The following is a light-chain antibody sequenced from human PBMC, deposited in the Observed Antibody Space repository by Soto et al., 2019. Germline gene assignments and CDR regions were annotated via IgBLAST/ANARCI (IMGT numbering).Light chain of an antibody. CDR3: QSYDSSLSGYVV. CDR1: SSNIGAGYD. V-gene: IGLV1-40*01. CDR2: GNN. Sequence: QSVLTQPPSVSGAPGQRVTISCTGSSSNIGAGYDVHWYRQLPGTAPKLLIYGNNNRPSGVPDRFSGSNSDTSASLAITGLQAEDEADYYCQSYDSSLSGYVVFGGGTKVTVL. J-gene: IGLJ3*02.